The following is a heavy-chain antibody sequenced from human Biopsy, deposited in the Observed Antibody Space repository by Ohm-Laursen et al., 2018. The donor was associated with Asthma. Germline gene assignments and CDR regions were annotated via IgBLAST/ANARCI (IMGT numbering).Heavy chain of an antibody. CDR3: ARAVDYSHYYGIDV. J-gene: IGHJ6*02. Sequence: GASVKVSCKTSGYTFNSAGITWVRQAPGQGLEWMRWISVYNGNTKVAQKLQDRATMITDTSTSTAYMELRSLRSDDTAVYFCARAVDYSHYYGIDVWGQGTTVTVS. CDR1: GYTFNSAG. V-gene: IGHV1-18*01. CDR2: ISVYNGNT. D-gene: IGHD3-10*01.